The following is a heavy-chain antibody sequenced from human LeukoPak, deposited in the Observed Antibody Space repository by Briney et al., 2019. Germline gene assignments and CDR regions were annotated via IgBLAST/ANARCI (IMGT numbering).Heavy chain of an antibody. CDR2: ISGSGGST. CDR1: GFTFSNYA. D-gene: IGHD3-16*02. Sequence: GGSLRLSCAASGFTFSNYAMSWVRQAPGKGLEWVSAISGSGGSTYYADSVKGRFTISRDNSKNTLYLQMNSLRAEDTAVYYCAKDAGKLRLGELSLLWGQGTMVTVSS. V-gene: IGHV3-23*01. CDR3: AKDAGKLRLGELSLL. J-gene: IGHJ3*01.